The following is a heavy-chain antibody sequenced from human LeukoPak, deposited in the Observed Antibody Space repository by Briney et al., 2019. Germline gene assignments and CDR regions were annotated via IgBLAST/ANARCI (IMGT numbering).Heavy chain of an antibody. Sequence: PGGSLRLSCAASGFTFSSYSMNWVRQAPGKGLEWVSSISSSRSNIYYADSVKGRFTISRDNAKNSLYLQMNSRRAEDTAVYYCVSHFISVVVPHDAFDIWGQGTMVTVSS. CDR1: GFTFSSYS. J-gene: IGHJ3*02. CDR3: VSHFISVVVPHDAFDI. V-gene: IGHV3-21*04. D-gene: IGHD2-15*01. CDR2: ISSSRSNI.